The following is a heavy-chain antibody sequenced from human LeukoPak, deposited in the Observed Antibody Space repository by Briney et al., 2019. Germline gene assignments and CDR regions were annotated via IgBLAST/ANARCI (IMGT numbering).Heavy chain of an antibody. CDR1: GGTFSSYT. D-gene: IGHD4-17*01. Sequence: SVRVSCKASGGTFSSYTISWVRQAPGQGLEWMGRIIPILGIANYAQKFQGRVTITADKSTSTAYMELSSLRSEDTALYYCAREATVTTNYYYGMDVWGQGTTVTVSS. V-gene: IGHV1-69*04. CDR3: AREATVTTNYYYGMDV. CDR2: IIPILGIA. J-gene: IGHJ6*02.